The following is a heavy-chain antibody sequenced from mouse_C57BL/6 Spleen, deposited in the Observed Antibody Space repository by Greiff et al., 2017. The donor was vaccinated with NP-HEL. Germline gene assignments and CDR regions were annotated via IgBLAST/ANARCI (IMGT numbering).Heavy chain of an antibody. J-gene: IGHJ3*01. CDR3: TTYGNFLFAY. V-gene: IGHV14-1*01. Sequence: VHVKQSGAELVRPGASVKLSCTASGFNIKDYYMHWVKQRPEQGLEWIGRIDPEDGDTEYAPKFQGKATMTADTSSNTAYLQLSSLTSEDTAVYYCTTYGNFLFAYWGQGTLVTVSA. CDR1: GFNIKDYY. CDR2: IDPEDGDT. D-gene: IGHD2-1*01.